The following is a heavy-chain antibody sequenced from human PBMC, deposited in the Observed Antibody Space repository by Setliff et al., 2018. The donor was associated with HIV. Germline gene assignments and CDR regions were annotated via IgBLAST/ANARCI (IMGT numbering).Heavy chain of an antibody. D-gene: IGHD6-13*01. J-gene: IGHJ4*02. V-gene: IGHV1-18*01. CDR2: ISAYNDNT. CDR1: GYTFSNYG. CDR3: ARELPDSSSWVDY. Sequence: ASVKVSCKASGYTFSNYGISWVRQAPGQGLEWMGWISAYNDNTHYAQKLQGRVTMTTDTSTNTVYMELRSLRSDDTAVYYCARELPDSSSWVDYWGQGTLVTVSS.